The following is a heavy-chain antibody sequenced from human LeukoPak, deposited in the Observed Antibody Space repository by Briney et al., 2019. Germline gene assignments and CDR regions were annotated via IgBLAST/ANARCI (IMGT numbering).Heavy chain of an antibody. CDR2: IYTSGST. D-gene: IGHD3-3*01. V-gene: IGHV4-4*09. CDR3: ARHLAYDFWSGYYRVFAFDI. Sequence: SETLSLTCTVSGGSISSYCWSWIRQPPGKGLEWIGYIYTSGSTNYNPSHKSRVTISVDTSKNQFSLKLSSVTAADTAVYYCARHLAYDFWSGYYRVFAFDIWGQGTMVTVSS. J-gene: IGHJ3*02. CDR1: GGSISSYC.